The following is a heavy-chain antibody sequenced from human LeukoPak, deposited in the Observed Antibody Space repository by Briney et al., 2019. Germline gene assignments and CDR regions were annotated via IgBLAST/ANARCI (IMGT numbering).Heavy chain of an antibody. D-gene: IGHD2-8*01. CDR1: GFTFSSYA. Sequence: GGSLRLSCAASGFTFSSYAMHWVRQAPGKGLEWVAVISYDGSNKYYADSVKGRFTISRDNSKNTLYLQMNSLRAEDTAVYYCASDACTNGVCYGAGGYFDYWGQGTLVTVSS. J-gene: IGHJ4*02. CDR3: ASDACTNGVCYGAGGYFDY. V-gene: IGHV3-30-3*01. CDR2: ISYDGSNK.